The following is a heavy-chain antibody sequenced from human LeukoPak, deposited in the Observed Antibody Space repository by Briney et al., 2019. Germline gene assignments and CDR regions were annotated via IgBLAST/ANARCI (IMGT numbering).Heavy chain of an antibody. J-gene: IGHJ4*02. D-gene: IGHD6-19*01. CDR2: IYYSGST. Sequence: PSETLSLTCSVSGDSISTSSSYWGWIRQPPGKGLEWIGSIYYSGSTYYNTSLKSRVTISVDTSKNQFSLKLSSVTAADTAVYYCARRGVAGPRKNYFDYWGQGTLVTVSS. CDR1: GDSISTSSSY. CDR3: ARRGVAGPRKNYFDY. V-gene: IGHV4-39*01.